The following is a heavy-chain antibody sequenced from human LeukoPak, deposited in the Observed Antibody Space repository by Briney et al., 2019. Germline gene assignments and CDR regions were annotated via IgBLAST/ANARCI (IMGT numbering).Heavy chain of an antibody. CDR1: GFTFSTYA. V-gene: IGHV3-23*01. Sequence: GGSLRLSCAASGFTFSTYAMSWVRQAPGKGLEWVSAISGSGGSTYYADSVKGRFTISRDNSKNTLYLQMNSLRAEDTAVYYCRGLYYYDSSGPFDYWGQGTLVTVSS. D-gene: IGHD3-22*01. CDR3: RGLYYYDSSGPFDY. CDR2: ISGSGGST. J-gene: IGHJ4*02.